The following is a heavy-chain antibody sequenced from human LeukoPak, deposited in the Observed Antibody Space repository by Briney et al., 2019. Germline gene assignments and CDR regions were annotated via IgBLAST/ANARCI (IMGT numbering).Heavy chain of an antibody. CDR3: AKVSGQVGD. V-gene: IGHV3-23*01. CDR2: ISISYSRT. CDR1: GFTFSSYG. D-gene: IGHD6-19*01. J-gene: IGHJ4*02. Sequence: PGGSLRLSCAASGFTFSSYGMNWVRRAPGKGLEWVSGISISYSRTYYADSVKGRFTISRDNSRNTLYLQMNSLRAEDTAIYYCAKVSGQVGDWGQGTLVTVTS.